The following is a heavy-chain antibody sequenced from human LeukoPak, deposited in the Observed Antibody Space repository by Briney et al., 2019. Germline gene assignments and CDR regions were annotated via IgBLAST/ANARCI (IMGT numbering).Heavy chain of an antibody. CDR1: GGSISSSGYY. D-gene: IGHD3-22*01. CDR2: LSNSGST. Sequence: SETLSLTCAVSGGSISSSGYYWGWIRQPPGKGLEWIGALSNSGSTYYNPSLKSRVTISVDTSKNQFSLKLSSVTATDTAVYYCARGDSSGCPDYWGQGTLVTVSS. CDR3: ARGDSSGCPDY. V-gene: IGHV4-39*07. J-gene: IGHJ4*02.